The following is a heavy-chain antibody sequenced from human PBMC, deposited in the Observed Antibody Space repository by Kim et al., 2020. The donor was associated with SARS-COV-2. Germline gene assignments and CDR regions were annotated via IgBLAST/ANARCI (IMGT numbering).Heavy chain of an antibody. CDR3: ASRSGSYSLYYYYYGMDV. V-gene: IGHV1-2*02. CDR1: GYTFTGYY. Sequence: ASVNVSCKASGYTFTGYYMHWVRQAPGQGLEWMGWINPNSGGTNYAQKFQGRVTMTRDTSISTAYMELSRLRSDDTAVYYCASRSGSYSLYYYYYGMDVWGQGTTVTVSS. D-gene: IGHD1-26*01. CDR2: INPNSGGT. J-gene: IGHJ6*02.